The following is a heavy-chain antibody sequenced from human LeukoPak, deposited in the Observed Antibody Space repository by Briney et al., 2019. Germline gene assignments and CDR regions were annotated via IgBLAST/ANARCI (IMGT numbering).Heavy chain of an antibody. V-gene: IGHV4-34*01. Sequence: PSETLSLTCAVYGGSFSGYYWSWIRQPPGKGLEWIGEINHSGSTNYSPSLKSRVTISVDTSKNQFSLKLSSVTAADTAVYYCARGGYGYFQHWGQGTLVTVSS. CDR3: ARGGYGYFQH. D-gene: IGHD4-17*01. CDR2: INHSGST. J-gene: IGHJ1*01. CDR1: GGSFSGYY.